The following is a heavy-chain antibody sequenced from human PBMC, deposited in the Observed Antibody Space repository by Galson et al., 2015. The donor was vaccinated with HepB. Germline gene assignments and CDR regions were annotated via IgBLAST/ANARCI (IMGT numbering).Heavy chain of an antibody. D-gene: IGHD3-22*01. CDR1: GFTFSSYW. Sequence: SLRLSCAASGFTFSSYWMSWVRQAPGKGLEWVANIKQDGSEKYYVDSVKGRFTISRDNAKNSLYLQMNSLRAEDTAVYYCARNRGGFYDSRLVLDYWGQGTLVTVSS. CDR2: IKQDGSEK. J-gene: IGHJ4*02. V-gene: IGHV3-7*01. CDR3: ARNRGGFYDSRLVLDY.